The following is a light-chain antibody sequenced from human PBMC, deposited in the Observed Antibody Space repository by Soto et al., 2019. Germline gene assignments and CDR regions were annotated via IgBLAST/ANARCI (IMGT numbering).Light chain of an antibody. V-gene: IGKV2-28*01. CDR1: QSLLHSNGYNY. J-gene: IGKJ1*01. CDR2: LAS. CDR3: MQALQTPWT. Sequence: DIVMTQSPLSLPVTPGEPASISCRSSQSLLHSNGYNYLGWYLQKPGQSPQLLIYLASSRASGVPARLIGSGSGTDFTLHISRLEAEDVGVYHCMQALQTPWTFGQGTRVEIK.